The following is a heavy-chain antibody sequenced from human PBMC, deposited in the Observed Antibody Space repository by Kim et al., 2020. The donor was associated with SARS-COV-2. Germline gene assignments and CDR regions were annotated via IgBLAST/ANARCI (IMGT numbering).Heavy chain of an antibody. J-gene: IGHJ4*02. V-gene: IGHV3-66*01. CDR3: ARDDGDFYFDY. D-gene: IGHD3-3*01. Sequence: THNADPVKGRVTITSDNSQNTLSLQMASLRAEDTAVYYCARDDGDFYFDYWGQGTLVTVSS. CDR2: T.